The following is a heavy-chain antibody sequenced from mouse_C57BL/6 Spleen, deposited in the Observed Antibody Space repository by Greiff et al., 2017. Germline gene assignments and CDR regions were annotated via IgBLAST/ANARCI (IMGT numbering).Heavy chain of an antibody. CDR1: GFTFSDYG. Sequence: EVQVVESGGGLVQPGGSLKLSCAASGFTFSDYGMAWVRQAPRKGPEWVAFISNLAYSIYYADTVTGRFTISRENAKNTLYLEMSSLRSEDTAMYYCARRLEDGSDYYAMDYWGQGTSVTVSS. CDR2: ISNLAYSI. D-gene: IGHD2-3*01. CDR3: ARRLEDGSDYYAMDY. J-gene: IGHJ4*01. V-gene: IGHV5-15*01.